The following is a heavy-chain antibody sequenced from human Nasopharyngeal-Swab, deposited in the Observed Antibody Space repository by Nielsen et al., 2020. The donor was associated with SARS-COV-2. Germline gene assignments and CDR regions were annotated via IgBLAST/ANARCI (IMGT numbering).Heavy chain of an antibody. D-gene: IGHD3/OR15-3a*01. CDR2: TYYRSKWYN. Sequence: SQTLSLTCAISGDSVSSNSAAWNWIRQSPSRGLEWLGRTYYRSKWYNDYAVSVKSRITINPDTSKNQFSLQLNSVTPEDTAVYYCAKDSVIFDYSRHWYFDLWGRGTLVTVSS. CDR1: GDSVSSNSAA. V-gene: IGHV6-1*01. J-gene: IGHJ2*01. CDR3: AKDSVIFDYSRHWYFDL.